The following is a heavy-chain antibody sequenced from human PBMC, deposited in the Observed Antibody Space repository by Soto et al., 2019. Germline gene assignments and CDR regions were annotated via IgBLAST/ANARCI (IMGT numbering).Heavy chain of an antibody. CDR2: IKQDGSEK. Sequence: GGSLRLSCAASGFTFSSYWMSWVRQAPGKGLEWVANIKQDGSEKYYVDSVKGRFTISRDNAKNSLYLQMNSLRAEDTAVYYCARENFRIAAAGTDFDYWGQGTLVTVSS. D-gene: IGHD6-13*01. CDR3: ARENFRIAAAGTDFDY. V-gene: IGHV3-7*03. J-gene: IGHJ4*02. CDR1: GFTFSSYW.